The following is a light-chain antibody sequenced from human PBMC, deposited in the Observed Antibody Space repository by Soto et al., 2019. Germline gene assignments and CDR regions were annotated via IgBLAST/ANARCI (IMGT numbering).Light chain of an antibody. V-gene: IGLV1-44*01. Sequence: QSALTQPPSASGTPGQRVTISCSGSSSNIGSNSVNWYQQLPGAAPKLLIYNNYQRPSGVPARFSGSKSGTSASLAFSGLQSEDEADYYCATWDDNLDGWVFGGGTKVTV. CDR3: ATWDDNLDGWV. J-gene: IGLJ3*02. CDR2: NNY. CDR1: SSNIGSNS.